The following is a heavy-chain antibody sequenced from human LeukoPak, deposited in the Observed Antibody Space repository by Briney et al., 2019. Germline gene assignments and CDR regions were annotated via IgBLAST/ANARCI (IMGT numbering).Heavy chain of an antibody. J-gene: IGHJ4*02. Sequence: GASLKISCKGSGYDFTSYWIGWVRPMPGKGLEWMGIIYPGDSDSRLSPSLQGQVTISADKSISNAYLQWNSLKASDTAMYYCARHPRDDSSGYYLYYFDYWGQGTLVTVSS. CDR1: GYDFTSYW. CDR3: ARHPRDDSSGYYLYYFDY. CDR2: IYPGDSDS. D-gene: IGHD3-22*01. V-gene: IGHV5-51*01.